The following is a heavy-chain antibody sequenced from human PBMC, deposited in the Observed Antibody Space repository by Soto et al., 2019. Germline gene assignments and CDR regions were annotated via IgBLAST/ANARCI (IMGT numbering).Heavy chain of an antibody. Sequence: ASVKVSCKASGYTFTSYAMHWVRQAPGQRLEWMGCFNPEDGETKYAQKFQGRVTMTEDTSTDTAYMELSSLRSEDTAVYYCATEYYYDSSGYSHAFDIWGQGTMVTVSS. D-gene: IGHD3-22*01. V-gene: IGHV1-24*01. CDR1: GYTFTSYA. J-gene: IGHJ3*02. CDR2: FNPEDGET. CDR3: ATEYYYDSSGYSHAFDI.